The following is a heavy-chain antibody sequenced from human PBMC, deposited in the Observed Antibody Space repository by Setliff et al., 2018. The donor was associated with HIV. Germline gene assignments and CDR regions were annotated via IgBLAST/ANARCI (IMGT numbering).Heavy chain of an antibody. Sequence: PSETLSLTCTVSGGSINSGSYYWGWVRQPPGKGLEWLGSVYYSGTAYYNPSLKSRLSMSVDTSKNQFYLKLTSVTAADTAAYYCARLGLWTGYRTNWFDPWGQGTRVTVSS. CDR2: VYYSGTA. CDR1: GGSINSGSYY. J-gene: IGHJ5*02. V-gene: IGHV4-39*01. CDR3: ARLGLWTGYRTNWFDP. D-gene: IGHD3-3*01.